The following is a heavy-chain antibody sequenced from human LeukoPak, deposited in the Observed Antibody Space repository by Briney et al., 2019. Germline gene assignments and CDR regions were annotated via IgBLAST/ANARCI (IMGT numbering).Heavy chain of an antibody. CDR2: ISYSGGAT. J-gene: IGHJ4*02. Sequence: GGSLRLSRAASGFTFSSYAMSWVRQAPGKGLEWVSTISYSGGATYYADSVQGRFTISRDNSKNTLYLQMDSLRAEDTAIYYCAKARSGYGLDNWGQGTLVTVSS. D-gene: IGHD3-22*01. CDR1: GFTFSSYA. CDR3: AKARSGYGLDN. V-gene: IGHV3-23*01.